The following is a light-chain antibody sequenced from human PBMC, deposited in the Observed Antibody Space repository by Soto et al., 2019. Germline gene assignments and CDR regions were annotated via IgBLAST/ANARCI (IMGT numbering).Light chain of an antibody. J-gene: IGLJ1*01. V-gene: IGLV2-11*01. CDR1: SSDVGYYNY. CDR3: CSYAGTYTFYV. CDR2: DVT. Sequence: QSVLTQPRSVSGSPGQSVTISCTGTSSDVGYYNYVSWYQQHPGTAPKLVIYDVTMRPSGVPDRFSGSKSGNTASLTISGLQAEDEADYYCCSYAGTYTFYVFGTGTRSPS.